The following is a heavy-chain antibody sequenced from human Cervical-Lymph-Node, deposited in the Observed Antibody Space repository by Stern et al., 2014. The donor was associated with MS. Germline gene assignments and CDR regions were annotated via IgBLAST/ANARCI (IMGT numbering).Heavy chain of an antibody. J-gene: IGHJ4*02. Sequence: VQLVESGAEVKQTGASVKVSCQTSGYTFTDYYLNWVRQAPGQGLEWMGIINPRGGRTKYGRKFQGKVTLTRDTSTGTVYMELSSLRSEDTAVYYCALMTTVTRGFDYWGQGTLVTVSS. CDR2: INPRGGRT. D-gene: IGHD4-17*01. CDR3: ALMTTVTRGFDY. V-gene: IGHV1-46*01. CDR1: GYTFTDYY.